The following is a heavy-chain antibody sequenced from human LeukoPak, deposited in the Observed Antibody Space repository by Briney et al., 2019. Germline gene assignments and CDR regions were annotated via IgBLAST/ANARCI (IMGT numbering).Heavy chain of an antibody. CDR1: GGSISSGSYY. CDR2: IYTSGST. CDR3: AGEGLSRAEYFQH. V-gene: IGHV4-61*02. J-gene: IGHJ1*01. Sequence: PSETLSLTCTVSGGSISSGSYYWSWIRQPAGKGLEWIGRIYTSGSTNYNPSLKSRVTISVDTSKNQFSLKLSSVTAADTAVYYCAGEGLSRAEYFQHWGQGTLVTVSS.